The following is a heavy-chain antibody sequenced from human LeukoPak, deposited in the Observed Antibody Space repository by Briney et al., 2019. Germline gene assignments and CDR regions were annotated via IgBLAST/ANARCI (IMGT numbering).Heavy chain of an antibody. J-gene: IGHJ4*02. Sequence: ETLSLTCAVYGGSFSGYYWSWIRQPPGKGLEWIGSIYYSGSTYYNPSLKSRVTISVDTSKNQFSLKLSSVTAADTAVYYCARYSSWGYFDYWGQGTLVTVSS. D-gene: IGHD6-6*01. CDR1: GGSFSGYY. CDR2: IYYSGST. CDR3: ARYSSWGYFDY. V-gene: IGHV4-34*01.